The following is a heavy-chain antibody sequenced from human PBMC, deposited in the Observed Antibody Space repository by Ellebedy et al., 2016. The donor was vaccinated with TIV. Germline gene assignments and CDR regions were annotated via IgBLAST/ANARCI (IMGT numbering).Heavy chain of an antibody. V-gene: IGHV1-58*01. Sequence: AASVKVSCKASGFTFTTSAVQWVRQARGQRLEWIGWIVAGSGNPKYAQKFQGRVTLSTDTSTNTAYMELRSLRSDDTAVFYCARGRGTVPIDYWGQGTLVIVSS. CDR2: IVAGSGNP. J-gene: IGHJ4*02. CDR1: GFTFTTSA. CDR3: ARGRGTVPIDY. D-gene: IGHD4-17*01.